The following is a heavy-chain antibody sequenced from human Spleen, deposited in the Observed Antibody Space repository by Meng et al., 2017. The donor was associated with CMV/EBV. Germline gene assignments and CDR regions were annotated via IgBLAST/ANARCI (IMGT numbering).Heavy chain of an antibody. J-gene: IGHJ2*01. Sequence: QVQLQESGPGLVKPSQTLSLTCTVSGGSISSGDYYWSWIRQPPGKGLEWIGYIYYSGSTYYNPSLKSRVTISVDTSKNQFSLKLSSVTAADTAVYYCARVGGYDLLSYWYFDLWGRGTLVTVSS. V-gene: IGHV4-30-4*08. CDR3: ARVGGYDLLSYWYFDL. CDR2: IYYSGST. CDR1: GGSISSGDYY. D-gene: IGHD5-12*01.